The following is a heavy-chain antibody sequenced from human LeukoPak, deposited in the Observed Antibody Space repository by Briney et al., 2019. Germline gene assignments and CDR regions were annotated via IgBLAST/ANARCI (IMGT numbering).Heavy chain of an antibody. Sequence: ASVKVSCKASGYTFTAYSVHWVRQAPGQGLEWMGRINPNSGVTNYAQKFQGRVTMTRDTSISTAYMDLSRLTSDDTAVYYCAKTTDSGYGHDQWAQETLVTVSS. V-gene: IGHV1-2*06. D-gene: IGHD5-12*01. CDR2: INPNSGVT. J-gene: IGHJ5*02. CDR3: AKTTDSGYGHDQ. CDR1: GYTFTAYS.